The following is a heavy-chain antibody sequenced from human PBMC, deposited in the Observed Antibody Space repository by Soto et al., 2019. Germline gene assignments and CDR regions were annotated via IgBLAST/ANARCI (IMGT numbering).Heavy chain of an antibody. CDR3: ARDLSSRVVAADDAFDI. V-gene: IGHV3-21*01. CDR2: ISSSSSYI. Sequence: PGGSLRLSCAASGFTFSSYSMNWVRQAPGKGLEWVSSISSSSSYIYYADSVKGRFTISRDNAKNSLYLQMNSLRAEDTAVYYCARDLSSRVVAADDAFDIWGQGTMVTVSS. D-gene: IGHD2-15*01. J-gene: IGHJ3*02. CDR1: GFTFSSYS.